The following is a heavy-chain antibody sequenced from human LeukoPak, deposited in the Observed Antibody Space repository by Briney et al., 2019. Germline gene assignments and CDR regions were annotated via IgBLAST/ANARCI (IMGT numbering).Heavy chain of an antibody. J-gene: IGHJ4*02. Sequence: PSETLSLTCAVSGGSISSSNWWSWVRQPPGKGLEWIGEIYHSGSTNYNPSLKSRVTISVDKSKNQFSLKLSSVTAADTAVYYCARVSTTVVTPGVYDWGQGTLVTVSS. D-gene: IGHD4-23*01. CDR2: IYHSGST. CDR1: GGSISSSNW. V-gene: IGHV4-4*02. CDR3: ARVSTTVVTPGVYD.